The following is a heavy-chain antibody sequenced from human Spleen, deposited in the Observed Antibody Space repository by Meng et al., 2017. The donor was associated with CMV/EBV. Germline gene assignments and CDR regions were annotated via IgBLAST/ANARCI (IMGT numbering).Heavy chain of an antibody. CDR2: INPNSGGT. J-gene: IGHJ4*02. CDR1: GYTFTGYY. CDR3: ARDPRDHYDSWTGYYVDF. V-gene: IGHV1-2*02. Sequence: ASVKVSCKASGYTFTGYYMHWVRQAPGQGLEWMGWINPNSGGTNYAQKFQGRVTMTRDTSINTVYMEVTSLRSDDTALYYCARDPRDHYDSWTGYYVDFWGQGTLGTVSS. D-gene: IGHD3-3*01.